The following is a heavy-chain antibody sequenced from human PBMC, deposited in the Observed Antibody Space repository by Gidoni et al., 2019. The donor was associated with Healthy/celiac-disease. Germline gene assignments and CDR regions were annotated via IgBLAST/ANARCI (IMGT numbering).Heavy chain of an antibody. CDR3: ARDRSGDYGNYYYYYYMDV. V-gene: IGHV4-4*02. CDR2: IYHSGST. CDR1: GGSISSSNW. D-gene: IGHD4-17*01. Sequence: QVQLQESGPGLVKPSGTLSLTCAVSGGSISSSNWWRWVRQPPGKGLEWIGEIYHSGSTNYNPSLKSRVTISVDKSKNQFSLKLSSVTAADTAVYYCARDRSGDYGNYYYYYYMDVWGKGTTVTVSS. J-gene: IGHJ6*03.